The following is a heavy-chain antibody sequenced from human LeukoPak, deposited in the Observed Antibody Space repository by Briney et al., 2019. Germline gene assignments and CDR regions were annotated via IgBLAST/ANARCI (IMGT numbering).Heavy chain of an antibody. Sequence: SETLSLTCTVSGGSISSYYWSWIRQPPGKALEGIGHIYYSGSTNYNPSLKSRVTISVDTSKNQFSLKLSSVTAADTAVYYCARDRSSGPIWFDPWGQGTLVTVS. J-gene: IGHJ5*02. CDR3: ARDRSSGPIWFDP. V-gene: IGHV4-59*01. D-gene: IGHD6-19*01. CDR1: GGSISSYY. CDR2: IYYSGST.